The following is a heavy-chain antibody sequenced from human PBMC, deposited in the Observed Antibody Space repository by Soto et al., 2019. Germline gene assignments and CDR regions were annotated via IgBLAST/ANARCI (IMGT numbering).Heavy chain of an antibody. CDR1: GFTFSSYA. J-gene: IGHJ4*02. CDR2: ISDSGTSA. Sequence: GGSLILSCAASGFTFSSYAMSWVRQAPGKGLEWVSGISDSGTSAYYADSVKGRFTISRDNSKNTLYLQMNSLRAEDTAVYYCAKDVPYGGKRPYYFDYWGQGTLVTVSS. V-gene: IGHV3-23*01. CDR3: AKDVPYGGKRPYYFDY. D-gene: IGHD4-17*01.